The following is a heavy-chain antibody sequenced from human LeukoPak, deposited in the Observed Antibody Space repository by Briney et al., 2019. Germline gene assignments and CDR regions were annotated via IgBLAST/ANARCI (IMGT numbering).Heavy chain of an antibody. Sequence: SETLSLTCAVYGGSFSGYYWSWIRQPPGKGLEWIGEINHSGSTNYNPSLKSRVTISVDTSKNQLSLKLSSVTAADTAVYYCARGPPVLRFLEWLPQYYYGMDVWGQGTTVTVSS. CDR2: INHSGST. V-gene: IGHV4-34*01. D-gene: IGHD3-3*01. CDR3: ARGPPVLRFLEWLPQYYYGMDV. J-gene: IGHJ6*02. CDR1: GGSFSGYY.